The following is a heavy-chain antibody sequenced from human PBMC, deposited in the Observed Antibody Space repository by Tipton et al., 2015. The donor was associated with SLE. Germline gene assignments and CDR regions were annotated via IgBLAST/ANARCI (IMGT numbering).Heavy chain of an antibody. CDR1: GGSISSSSYY. CDR2: IYYSGST. J-gene: IGHJ3*02. D-gene: IGHD2-15*01. Sequence: TLSLTCTVSGGSISSSSYYWGWIRQPPGKGLEWIGSIYYSGSTYYNPSPKSRVTISVDTSKNQFSLKLSSVTAADTAVYYCARVGGGWAYDAFDIWGQGTMVTVSS. CDR3: ARVGGGWAYDAFDI. V-gene: IGHV4-39*07.